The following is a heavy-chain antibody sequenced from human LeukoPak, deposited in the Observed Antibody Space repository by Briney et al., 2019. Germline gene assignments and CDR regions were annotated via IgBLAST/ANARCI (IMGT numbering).Heavy chain of an antibody. D-gene: IGHD1-26*01. J-gene: IGHJ3*02. CDR1: GFTFSSHA. CDR2: ISYDGSNK. V-gene: IGHV3-30-3*01. Sequence: GGSLRLSCAASGFTFSSHAIHWVRQAPGKGLEWVAVISYDGSNKYYADSVKGRFTISRDNSKNTLYLQMNSLRAEDTAVYYCARDRSVGAKNDAFDIWGQGTMVTVSS. CDR3: ARDRSVGAKNDAFDI.